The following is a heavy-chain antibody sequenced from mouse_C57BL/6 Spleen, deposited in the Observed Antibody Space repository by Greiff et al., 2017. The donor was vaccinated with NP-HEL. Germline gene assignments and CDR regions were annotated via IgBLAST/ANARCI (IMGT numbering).Heavy chain of an antibody. D-gene: IGHD1-1*01. CDR2: IYPGSGST. V-gene: IGHV1-55*01. Sequence: QVQLQQPGAELVKPGASVKMSCKASGYTFTSYWITWVKQRPGQGLEWIGDIYPGSGSTNYNEKFKSKATLTVDTSSSTAYMQLSSLTSEDSAVYYCAREATVVDPYYYAMDYWGQGTSVTVSS. J-gene: IGHJ4*01. CDR1: GYTFTSYW. CDR3: AREATVVDPYYYAMDY.